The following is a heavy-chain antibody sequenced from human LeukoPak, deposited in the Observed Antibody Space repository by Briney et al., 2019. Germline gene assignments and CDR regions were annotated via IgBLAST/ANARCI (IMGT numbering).Heavy chain of an antibody. Sequence: ASVKVSCKASGYTFTSYGISWVRQAPGQGLEWMGWISAYNGNTNYAQKLQGRVTMTTDTSTSTAYMELRSLRSDDTAVYYCARADILTGYPLWGAFDIWGQGTMVTVSS. V-gene: IGHV1-18*01. J-gene: IGHJ3*02. CDR1: GYTFTSYG. D-gene: IGHD3-9*01. CDR3: ARADILTGYPLWGAFDI. CDR2: ISAYNGNT.